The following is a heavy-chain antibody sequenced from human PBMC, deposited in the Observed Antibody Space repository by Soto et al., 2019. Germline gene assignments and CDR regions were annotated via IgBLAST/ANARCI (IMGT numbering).Heavy chain of an antibody. V-gene: IGHV3-30*18. CDR1: GFTFSSNG. Sequence: QVQLVESGGGVVQPGRSLRLSCVASGFTFSSNGMHWVRQAPGKGLEWVAVISYDGSNKYYADSVEGRFTISRDNSKNTLYLQMNSLRAEDTAVYYCAKDRVGSGWYSSYYGMDVWGQGTTVTVSS. CDR2: ISYDGSNK. CDR3: AKDRVGSGWYSSYYGMDV. D-gene: IGHD6-19*01. J-gene: IGHJ6*02.